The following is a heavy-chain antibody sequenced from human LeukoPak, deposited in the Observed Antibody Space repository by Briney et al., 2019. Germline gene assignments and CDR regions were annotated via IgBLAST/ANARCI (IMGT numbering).Heavy chain of an antibody. D-gene: IGHD2/OR15-2a*01. CDR3: ARLDFPHYFDY. J-gene: IGHJ4*02. Sequence: SQTLSLTCTVSGCSISSGSYYWGWIRQPPGKGLEWIGNIYYSGSTYYNPSLKSRVTIFVDTSKNQFSLNLSSVTAADTAVYFCARLDFPHYFDYWDQGTLVTVSS. CDR1: GCSISSGSYY. CDR2: IYYSGST. V-gene: IGHV4-39*01.